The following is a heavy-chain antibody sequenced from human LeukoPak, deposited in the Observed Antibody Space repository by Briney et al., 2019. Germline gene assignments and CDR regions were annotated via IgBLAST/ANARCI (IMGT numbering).Heavy chain of an antibody. D-gene: IGHD2-8*01. CDR3: ARGGKAIVLMVYALDY. V-gene: IGHV1-2*02. CDR1: GYTFTGYY. Sequence: GASVKVSCKASGYTFTGYYMHWVRQAPGQGLEWMGWINPNSGGTNYAQKFQGRVTMTRDTSISTAYMELSRLRSDDTAVYYCARGGKAIVLMVYALDYWGQGTLVTVSS. CDR2: INPNSGGT. J-gene: IGHJ4*02.